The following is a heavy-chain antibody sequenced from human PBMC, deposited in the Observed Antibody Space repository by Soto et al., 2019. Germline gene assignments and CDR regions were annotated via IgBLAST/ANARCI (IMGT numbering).Heavy chain of an antibody. D-gene: IGHD6-19*01. CDR3: AREAVVSSGWYGDY. J-gene: IGHJ4*02. V-gene: IGHV4-31*03. Sequence: QVQLQESCPGLVKPSQTLSLTCTVSGGSISSGGYYWSWIRQHPGKGLEWIGYIYYSGSTYYNPSLKSRVTTSVDTSKNQFSLKLSSVTAADTAVYYCAREAVVSSGWYGDYWGQGTLVTVSS. CDR1: GGSISSGGYY. CDR2: IYYSGST.